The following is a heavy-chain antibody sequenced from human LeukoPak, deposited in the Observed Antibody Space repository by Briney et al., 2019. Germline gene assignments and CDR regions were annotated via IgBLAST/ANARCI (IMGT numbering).Heavy chain of an antibody. CDR2: XKQDGSEK. Sequence: GFTXSSYXXXWVRQAPGKGXXXXANXKQDGSEKYYVDSVKGRFTISRDNAKNSLYLQMNSLRAEDTAVYYCARDFVRGGSWYWGFDAFDIWGQGTMVTVSS. CDR1: GFTXSSYX. V-gene: IGHV3-7*01. CDR3: ARDFVRGGSWYWGFDAFDI. J-gene: IGHJ3*02. D-gene: IGHD6-13*01.